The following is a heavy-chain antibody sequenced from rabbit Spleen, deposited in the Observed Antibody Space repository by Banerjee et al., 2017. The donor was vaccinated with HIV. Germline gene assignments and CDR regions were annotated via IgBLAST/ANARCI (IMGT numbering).Heavy chain of an antibody. V-gene: IGHV1S40*01. Sequence: QSLEESGGDLVKPGASLTLTCTASGFSFSSNYWICWVRQAPGKGLEWIACIYAGGSGFTYFATWAKGRFTCSKTSSTTVTLQMTRLTAADTATYFCARDTSSSFSSYGMDLWGPGTLVTVS. D-gene: IGHD1-1*01. CDR1: GFSFSSNYW. J-gene: IGHJ6*01. CDR2: IYAGGSGFT. CDR3: ARDTSSSFSSYGMDL.